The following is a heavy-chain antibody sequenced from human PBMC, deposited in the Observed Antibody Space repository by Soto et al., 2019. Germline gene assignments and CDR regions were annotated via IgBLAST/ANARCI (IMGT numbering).Heavy chain of an antibody. CDR1: GFTFSSYS. Sequence: EVQLVESGGGLVQPGGSLRLSCAASGFTFSSYSMNWVRQAPGKGLEWVSYISGSGGTIYYADSVKGRFTISRDNAQNSLYLQMNSLRAEDTAVYSCARKYQLPDFWGQGTLVTVSS. CDR3: ARKYQLPDF. CDR2: ISGSGGTI. D-gene: IGHD2-2*01. V-gene: IGHV3-48*01. J-gene: IGHJ4*02.